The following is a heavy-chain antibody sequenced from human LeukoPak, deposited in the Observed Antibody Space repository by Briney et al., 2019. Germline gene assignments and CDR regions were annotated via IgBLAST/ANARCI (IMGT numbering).Heavy chain of an antibody. D-gene: IGHD1/OR15-1a*01. CDR1: VFTFSSTW. V-gene: IGHV3-15*01. J-gene: IGHJ4*02. Sequence: PGGSLRLSCAASVFTFSSTWTSWVRQAPGKGREWVGRIKRNIDGRTTDYGAAVNGRLTISRDDSKNTQYLQMNSLKTEDTAVYYCVTGLGRTDHDYWGQGTLVTVSS. CDR3: VTGLGRTDHDY. CDR2: IKRNIDGRTT.